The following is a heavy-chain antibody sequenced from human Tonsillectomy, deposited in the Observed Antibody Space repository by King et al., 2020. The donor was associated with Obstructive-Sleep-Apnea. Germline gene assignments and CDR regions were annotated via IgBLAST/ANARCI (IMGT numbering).Heavy chain of an antibody. D-gene: IGHD3-10*01. Sequence: QLVQSGAEVKKAGESLKISCKGSGYSFATYWIGWVRQMPGKGLEWMGIIYPGHSDTRYSPSFQGPVTISADKSISTAYLQWSSLKASDTAMYYCARHLISGSSPRFDYWGQGTLVTVSS. V-gene: IGHV5-51*01. CDR1: GYSFATYW. CDR3: ARHLISGSSPRFDY. J-gene: IGHJ4*02. CDR2: IYPGHSDT.